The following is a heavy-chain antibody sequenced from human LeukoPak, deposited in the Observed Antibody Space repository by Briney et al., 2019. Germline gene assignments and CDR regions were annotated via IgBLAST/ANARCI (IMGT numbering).Heavy chain of an antibody. Sequence: GGSLRLSCAASGFTFSSYGMPWVRQAPGKGLEWVAVIWYDRSNKYYADSVKGRFTISRDNSKNTLYLQMNSLRAEDTAVYYCARDLLEYYFDYWGQGTLVTVSS. J-gene: IGHJ4*02. CDR2: IWYDRSNK. D-gene: IGHD2-15*01. CDR1: GFTFSSYG. CDR3: ARDLLEYYFDY. V-gene: IGHV3-33*01.